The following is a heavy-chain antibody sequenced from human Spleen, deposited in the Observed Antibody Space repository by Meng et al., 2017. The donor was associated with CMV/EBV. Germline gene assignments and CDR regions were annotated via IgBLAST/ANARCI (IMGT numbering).Heavy chain of an antibody. Sequence: CAASGFTFSRYAMTWVRQAPGKGLEWVSAITASGDSTQYADSVKGRFTISRDNSKNTLHLQMNSLRADDTAVYYCASAFSSDWHFLFWGQGTLVTVSS. D-gene: IGHD6-19*01. CDR2: ITASGDST. CDR3: ASAFSSDWHFLF. V-gene: IGHV3-23*01. CDR1: GFTFSRYA. J-gene: IGHJ4*02.